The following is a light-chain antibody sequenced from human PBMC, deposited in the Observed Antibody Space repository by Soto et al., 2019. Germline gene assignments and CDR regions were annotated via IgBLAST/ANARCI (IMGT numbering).Light chain of an antibody. J-gene: IGKJ1*01. CDR3: QQYGGSPPT. V-gene: IGKV3-20*01. CDR1: QSVSISY. Sequence: EIVLTQSPGTLSLSPGERATLSCRASQSVSISYLAWYQQKPGQAPRLLISGASSRATGIPDRFSGSGSGTDFTLTITRLEPDDFAVYFCQQYGGSPPTFGQGTKVEIK. CDR2: GAS.